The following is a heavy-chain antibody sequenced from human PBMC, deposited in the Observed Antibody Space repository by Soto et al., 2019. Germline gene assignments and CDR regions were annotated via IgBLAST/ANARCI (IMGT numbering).Heavy chain of an antibody. Sequence: GASVKVSCKASGYTFTGYYMHWVRQAPGQGLEWMGWINPNSGGTNYAQKFQGWVTMTRDTPISTAYMELSRLRSDDTAVYYCATMRAKAAAGTDAFDIWGQGTMVTVSS. J-gene: IGHJ3*02. D-gene: IGHD6-13*01. CDR2: INPNSGGT. V-gene: IGHV1-2*04. CDR1: GYTFTGYY. CDR3: ATMRAKAAAGTDAFDI.